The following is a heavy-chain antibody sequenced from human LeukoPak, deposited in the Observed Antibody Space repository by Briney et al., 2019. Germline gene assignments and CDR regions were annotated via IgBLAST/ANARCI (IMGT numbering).Heavy chain of an antibody. CDR2: ISGSGDST. J-gene: IGHJ4*02. CDR3: AKDKGIRGAEVFDY. V-gene: IGHV3-23*01. Sequence: GGSLRLSCAASGFTFSSDAMSWVRQAPGKGLEWVSTISGSGDSTYYANSVKGRFTISRDNSKNTLWLQVSSLRAEDTAVYYCAKDKGIRGAEVFDYWGQGTLVTVTS. D-gene: IGHD5-18*01. CDR1: GFTFSSDA.